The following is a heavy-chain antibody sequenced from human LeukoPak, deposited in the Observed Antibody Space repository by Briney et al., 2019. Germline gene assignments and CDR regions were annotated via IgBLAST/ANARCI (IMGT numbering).Heavy chain of an antibody. V-gene: IGHV1-8*01. CDR2: MNPNSGNT. D-gene: IGHD3-9*01. CDR3: ARMSGELRYFDWLYYFDY. CDR1: GYTFTSYD. J-gene: IGHJ4*02. Sequence: GASVKVSCKASGYTFTSYDINWVRQATGQGLEWMGWMNPNSGNTGYAQKFQGRVTMTRNTSINTAYMELSSLRSEDTAVYYCARMSGELRYFDWLYYFDYWGQGTLVTVSS.